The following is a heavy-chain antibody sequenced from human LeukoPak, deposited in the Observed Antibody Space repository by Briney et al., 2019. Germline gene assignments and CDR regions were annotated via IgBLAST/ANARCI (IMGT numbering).Heavy chain of an antibody. J-gene: IGHJ4*02. CDR1: GGTFSSYA. V-gene: IGHV1-69*13. CDR2: VIPIFGTA. Sequence: GASVKVSCKASGGTFSSYAIIWGRQAPGQGLEWMGGVIPIFGTANYAQKFQGRVTITAAESTGTAYMELSSLKSEDTAVYYCARDGGGDYGGNTHIPYYFDYWGQGTLVTVSS. D-gene: IGHD4-23*01. CDR3: ARDGGGDYGGNTHIPYYFDY.